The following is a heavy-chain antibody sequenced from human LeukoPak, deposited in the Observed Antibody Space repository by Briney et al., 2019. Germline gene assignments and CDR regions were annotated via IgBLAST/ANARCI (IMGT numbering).Heavy chain of an antibody. CDR2: IYSSGST. V-gene: IGHV3-53*01. D-gene: IGHD3-9*01. J-gene: IGHJ4*02. CDR1: GFTVSTNY. Sequence: PGGSLRLSCAASGFTVSTNYMSWVRQAPGKGPEWVSVIYSSGSTYYADSVKGRFTISRDTSENTVYLQMNSLRADDTAVYYCARRQDDSPLGYWGQGTLVTVSS. CDR3: ARRQDDSPLGY.